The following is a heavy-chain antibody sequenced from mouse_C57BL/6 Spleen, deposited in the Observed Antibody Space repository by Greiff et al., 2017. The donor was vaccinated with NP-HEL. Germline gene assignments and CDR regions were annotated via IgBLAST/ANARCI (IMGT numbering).Heavy chain of an antibody. D-gene: IGHD2-5*01. V-gene: IGHV1-7*01. Sequence: VQLQQSGAELAKPGASVKLSCKASGYTFTSYWMHWVKQRPGQGLEWIGFINPRSGYTKYNQKFKNKATLTADKSSSTAYMQLSSLTYEDSAVYYCARRRSNFDFDYWGQGTTLTVSS. J-gene: IGHJ2*01. CDR1: GYTFTSYW. CDR3: ARRRSNFDFDY. CDR2: INPRSGYT.